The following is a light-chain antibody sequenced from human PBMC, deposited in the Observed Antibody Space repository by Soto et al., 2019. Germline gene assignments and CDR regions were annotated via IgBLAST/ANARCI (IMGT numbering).Light chain of an antibody. CDR3: SSYTSNSPPDV. CDR2: EVS. CDR1: SSDVGGYNY. V-gene: IGLV2-14*01. J-gene: IGLJ1*01. Sequence: QSALTQPASVSGSPGQSITISCTGTSSDVGGYNYVSWYQQHPGKAPKLMIYEVSNRPSGVSNRVSGSKSGNTASLTISGLQAEDEADYYCSSYTSNSPPDVFRTGTKVTVL.